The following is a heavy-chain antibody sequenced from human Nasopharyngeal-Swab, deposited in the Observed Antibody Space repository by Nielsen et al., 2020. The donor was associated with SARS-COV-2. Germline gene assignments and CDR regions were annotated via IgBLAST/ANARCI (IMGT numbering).Heavy chain of an antibody. Sequence: GESLKISCAASGFTFSSHDMSWARQAPGKGLDWVSLISTSGDTTFYTNSVEGRFTISRDNSRNTLFLQMSSLRAEDTAVYYCAKVARGVYNYMDVWGKGTTVTVSS. J-gene: IGHJ6*03. CDR1: GFTFSSHD. CDR3: AKVARGVYNYMDV. CDR2: ISTSGDTT. V-gene: IGHV3-23*01. D-gene: IGHD2-8*01.